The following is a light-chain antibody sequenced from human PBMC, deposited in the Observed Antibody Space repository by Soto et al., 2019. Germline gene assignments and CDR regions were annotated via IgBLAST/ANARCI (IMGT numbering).Light chain of an antibody. V-gene: IGKV3-15*01. J-gene: IGKJ4*01. CDR1: QRIGRD. CDR3: QQYNDWPPS. CDR2: GPS. Sequence: EILLTQTPPILSASPGDAITLSCRASQRIGRDLAWYQQRRGQSPRHLIYGPSTRAPGVPARFSGSGSGAESTLTISNLQAEDVAVYYCQQYNDWPPSFGGGTKVEI.